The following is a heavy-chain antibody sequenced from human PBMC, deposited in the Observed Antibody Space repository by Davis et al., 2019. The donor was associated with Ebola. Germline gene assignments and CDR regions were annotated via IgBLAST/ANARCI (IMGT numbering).Heavy chain of an antibody. V-gene: IGHV3-11*01. CDR2: ISSSGSTI. Sequence: GGSLRLSCAASGFTFSNYYMSWIRQAPGKGLEWVSYISSSGSTIYYADSVKGRFTISRDNAKNSLYLQMNSLRAEDTAVYYCARDRENYDFWSGYYDYWGQGTLVTVSS. D-gene: IGHD3-3*01. CDR3: ARDRENYDFWSGYYDY. J-gene: IGHJ4*02. CDR1: GFTFSNYY.